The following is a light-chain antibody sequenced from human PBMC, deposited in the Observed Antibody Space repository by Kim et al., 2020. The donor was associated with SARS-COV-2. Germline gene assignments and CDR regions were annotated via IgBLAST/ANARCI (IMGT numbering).Light chain of an antibody. CDR3: MQALQGPFT. Sequence: PASLCCRSRQSLVYSDGNNYLGWYLQKPGQSPKLLIFLASTRASGVPDRFSGSGSGTNFTLKISRVEAEDVGVYYCMQALQGPFTFGRGTKVDIK. V-gene: IGKV2-28*01. CDR1: QSLVYSDGNNY. CDR2: LAS. J-gene: IGKJ4*01.